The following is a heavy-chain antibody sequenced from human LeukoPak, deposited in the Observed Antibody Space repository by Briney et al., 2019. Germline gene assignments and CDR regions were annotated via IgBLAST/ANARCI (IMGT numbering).Heavy chain of an antibody. CDR1: GFTFSSYG. CDR3: ANTMGATEGGGSVP. J-gene: IGHJ5*02. Sequence: PGGSLRLSCAASGFTFSSYGMHWVRQAPGKGLEWVAFIRYDGSNKYYADSVKGRFTISRDNSKNTLYLQMNSLRAEDTAVYYCANTMGATEGGGSVPWGQGTLVTVSS. V-gene: IGHV3-30*02. CDR2: IRYDGSNK. D-gene: IGHD1-26*01.